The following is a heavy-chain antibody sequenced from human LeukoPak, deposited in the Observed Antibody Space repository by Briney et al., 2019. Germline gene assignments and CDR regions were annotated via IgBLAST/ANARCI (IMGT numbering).Heavy chain of an antibody. CDR2: ISSSSSNI. J-gene: IGHJ4*02. D-gene: IGHD1-1*01. CDR1: GFPLSSYS. CDR3: ARVKGTYFDY. Sequence: GGSLRLSCAASGFPLSSYSISWVRQAPGKGLEWVSYISSSSSNIYYLDSVQGRFTVSRDNGKNSLFLQINSPRAEDTAVYYCARVKGTYFDYWGQGTLVTVSS. V-gene: IGHV3-48*01.